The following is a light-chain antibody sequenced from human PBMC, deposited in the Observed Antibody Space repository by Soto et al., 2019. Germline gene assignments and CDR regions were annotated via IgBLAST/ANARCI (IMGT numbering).Light chain of an antibody. CDR1: QSVSSSY. Sequence: EIVLTQSPGTLSLSPGERATLSCRASQSVSSSYLAWYQQKPGQAPRLLIYGASSRATGIPDRFSGSGSGTDFTLTISSLEPEEFAVYYCQQYGSSSLTFGEGTKVEIK. J-gene: IGKJ4*01. V-gene: IGKV3-20*01. CDR2: GAS. CDR3: QQYGSSSLT.